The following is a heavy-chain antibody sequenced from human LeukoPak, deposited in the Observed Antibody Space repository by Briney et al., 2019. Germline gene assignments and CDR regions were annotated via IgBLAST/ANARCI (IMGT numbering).Heavy chain of an antibody. V-gene: IGHV3-23*01. J-gene: IGHJ6*02. D-gene: IGHD6-19*01. Sequence: PGGSLRLSCAASGFTFSSYAMSRVRQAPGKGLEWVSAISGSGGSTYYADSVKGRFTISRDNSKNTLYLQMNSLRAEDTAVYYCAKDLGPQWLVPRLYYYGMDVWGQGTTVTVSS. CDR2: ISGSGGST. CDR3: AKDLGPQWLVPRLYYYGMDV. CDR1: GFTFSSYA.